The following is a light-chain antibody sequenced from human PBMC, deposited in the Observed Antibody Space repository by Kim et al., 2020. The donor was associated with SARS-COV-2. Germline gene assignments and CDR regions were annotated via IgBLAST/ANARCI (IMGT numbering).Light chain of an antibody. CDR2: KDS. V-gene: IGLV3-25*03. CDR1: ELPKQY. J-gene: IGLJ2*01. Sequence: PGQTAMIICSGDELPKQYAYWYQQKPGQAPVLVIYKDSERPSGIPERFSGSSSGTTVTLTISGVQAEDEADYYCQSADSSGTYPVVFGGGTQLTVL. CDR3: QSADSSGTYPVV.